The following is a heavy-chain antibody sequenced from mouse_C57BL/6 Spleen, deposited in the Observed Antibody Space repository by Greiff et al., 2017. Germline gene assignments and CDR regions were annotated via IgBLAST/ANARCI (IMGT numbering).Heavy chain of an antibody. CDR1: GFTFTDYY. D-gene: IGHD2-4*01. Sequence: EVKLMESGGGLVQPGGSLSLSCAASGFTFTDYYMSWVRQPPGKALEWLGFIRNKANGYTTEYSASVKGRFTISRDNSQSILYLQMNALRAEDSATYYCARFWYDYGIAYWGQGTLVTVSA. J-gene: IGHJ3*01. CDR2: IRNKANGYTT. V-gene: IGHV7-3*01. CDR3: ARFWYDYGIAY.